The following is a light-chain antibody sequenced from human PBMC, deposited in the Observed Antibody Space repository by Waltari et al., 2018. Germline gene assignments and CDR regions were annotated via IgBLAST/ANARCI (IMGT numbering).Light chain of an antibody. CDR3: QHNVRLPVT. Sequence: VLTQSPVTLSLSPGDSDTLSCRPSESGRRSLIWYQQKPGQAPSLLIYDSSTRATGFPDRFSGSGFGTDFSLTISRLEPEDFALYYCQHNVRLPVTFGQGTRVEIK. CDR1: ESGRRS. J-gene: IGKJ1*01. V-gene: IGKV3-20*01. CDR2: DSS.